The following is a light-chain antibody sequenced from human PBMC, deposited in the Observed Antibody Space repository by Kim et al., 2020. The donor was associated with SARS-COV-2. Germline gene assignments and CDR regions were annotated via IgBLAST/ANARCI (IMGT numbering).Light chain of an antibody. CDR3: SSYAGSNNVV. V-gene: IGLV2-8*01. J-gene: IGLJ2*01. Sequence: QSALTQPPSASGSPGRSVTISCTGTSSDVGGYNYVSWYQQHPGKAPKLMIDEVSKRPSGVPDRFSGSKSGNTASLTVSGLQAEDEADYYCSSYAGSNNVVFGGGTQLTVL. CDR1: SSDVGGYNY. CDR2: EVS.